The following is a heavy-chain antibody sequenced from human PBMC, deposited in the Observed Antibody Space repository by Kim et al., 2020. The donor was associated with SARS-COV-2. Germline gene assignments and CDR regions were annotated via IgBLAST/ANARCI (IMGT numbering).Heavy chain of an antibody. J-gene: IGHJ6*02. CDR3: AKALVQLGVDV. D-gene: IGHD1-1*01. CDR1: GFTFSSYG. CDR2: IWYDGSNK. V-gene: IGHV3-33*06. Sequence: GGSLRLSCAASGFTFSSYGMHWVRQAPGKGLEWVAVIWYDGSNKYYADSVKGRFTISRDNSKNTLYLQMNSLRAEDTAVYYCAKALVQLGVDVWGQGTTVTVSS.